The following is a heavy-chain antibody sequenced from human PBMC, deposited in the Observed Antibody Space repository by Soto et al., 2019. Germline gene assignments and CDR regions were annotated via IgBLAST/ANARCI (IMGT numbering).Heavy chain of an antibody. CDR2: ISYDGSNK. J-gene: IGHJ6*02. D-gene: IGHD3-16*01. CDR1: GFTFSSYG. CDR3: AKVLGQRDYGLDV. V-gene: IGHV3-30*18. Sequence: PGGSLRLSCAASGFTFSSYGMHWVRQAPGKGLEWVAVISYDGSNKYYADSVKGRFTISRDNSKNTLYLQMNSLRADDTAVYYCAKVLGQRDYGLDVWGQGTTVTVSS.